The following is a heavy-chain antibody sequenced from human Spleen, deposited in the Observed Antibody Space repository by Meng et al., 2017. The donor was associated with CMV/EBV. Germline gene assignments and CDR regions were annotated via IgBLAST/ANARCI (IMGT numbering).Heavy chain of an antibody. Sequence: SRFRFSNYAMHWVRQAPGKGLQWVSSITGNGYSTYYADSVKGRFTISRDNSNNTLFLQMNSLRAEDTAVYYCAKDRHTSSAPYYFDSWGQGTLVTVSS. J-gene: IGHJ4*02. CDR3: AKDRHTSSAPYYFDS. CDR1: RFRFSNYA. V-gene: IGHV3-23*01. CDR2: ITGNGYST.